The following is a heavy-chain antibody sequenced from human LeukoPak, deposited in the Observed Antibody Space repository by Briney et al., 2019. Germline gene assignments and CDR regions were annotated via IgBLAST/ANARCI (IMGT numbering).Heavy chain of an antibody. J-gene: IGHJ4*02. Sequence: GGSLRLSCVVSGFIASSNYMTRVRQAPGKGLDWISLIYSGGSTYYADSVMGRFTISRDNSKTTLLLQMNSLKAEDTAVYYCATGGRSGVALEQWGQGTLVTVSS. D-gene: IGHD1/OR15-1a*01. CDR2: IYSGGST. CDR1: GFIASSNY. CDR3: ATGGRSGVALEQ. V-gene: IGHV3-53*01.